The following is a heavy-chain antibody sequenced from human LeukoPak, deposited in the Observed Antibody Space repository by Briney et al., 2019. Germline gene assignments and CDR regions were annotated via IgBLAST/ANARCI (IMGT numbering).Heavy chain of an antibody. V-gene: IGHV4-38-2*02. CDR2: IYHSGST. CDR1: GYSISSGYY. Sequence: SETLSLTCAVSGYSISSGYYWGWIRRPPGKGLEWIGSIYHSGSTYYNPSLKSRVAISVDTSKNQFSLKLSSVTAGDTALYYCAREYGSSSFDYWGHGTLVTVSS. J-gene: IGHJ4*01. CDR3: AREYGSSSFDY. D-gene: IGHD2-15*01.